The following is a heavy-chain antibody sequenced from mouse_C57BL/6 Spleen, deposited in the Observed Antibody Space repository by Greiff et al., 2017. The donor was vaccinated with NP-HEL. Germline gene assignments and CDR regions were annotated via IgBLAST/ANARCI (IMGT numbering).Heavy chain of an antibody. Sequence: QVQLQQPGAELVMPGASVKLSCKASGYTFTSYWMHWVKQRPGQGLEWIGEIDPSDSYTNYNQKFKGKSTLTVDKSSSTAYMQLSSLTSADSAVYYCARGEFITTVVAQYYYAMDYWGQGTSVTVSS. J-gene: IGHJ4*01. CDR2: IDPSDSYT. V-gene: IGHV1-69*01. CDR1: GYTFTSYW. CDR3: ARGEFITTVVAQYYYAMDY. D-gene: IGHD1-1*01.